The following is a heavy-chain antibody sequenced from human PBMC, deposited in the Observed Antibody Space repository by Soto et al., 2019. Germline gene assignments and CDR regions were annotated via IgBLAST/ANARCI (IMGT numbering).Heavy chain of an antibody. CDR3: ARVSRESSFHNDAFDI. V-gene: IGHV4-31*03. CDR1: GGSISSGGYY. Sequence: QVQLQESGPGLVKPSQTLSLTCTVSGGSISSGGYYWSWIRQHPGKGLEWIGYIYYSGSTYYNPSRKSRVTISVDTSKNQFSLKLSSVTAADTAVYYCARVSRESSFHNDAFDIWGQGTMVTVSS. CDR2: IYYSGST. J-gene: IGHJ3*02. D-gene: IGHD6-13*01.